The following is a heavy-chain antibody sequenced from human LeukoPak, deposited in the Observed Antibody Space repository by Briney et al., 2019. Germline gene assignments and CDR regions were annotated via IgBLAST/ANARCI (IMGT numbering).Heavy chain of an antibody. V-gene: IGHV4-4*09. CDR3: ARRAGSYLGYWCFDL. CDR1: GDSISSYY. Sequence: SETLSLTCSVSGDSISSYYWTWIRQPPGKGLEGIGYMYTSGSSNYHPSLKSRVTISIDTSKNQFSLILSSVTASDTAIYYCARRAGSYLGYWCFDLWGRGTLVTVSS. D-gene: IGHD1-26*01. CDR2: MYTSGSS. J-gene: IGHJ2*01.